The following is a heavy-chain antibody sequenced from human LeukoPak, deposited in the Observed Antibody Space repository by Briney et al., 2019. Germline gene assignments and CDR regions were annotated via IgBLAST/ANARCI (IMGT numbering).Heavy chain of an antibody. Sequence: VASVKVSCKASGYTFTGYSIHWVRQAPGQGLEWMGWINPNSGGTNYAQKFQGRVSMTRDTSISTAYMELSSLRSDDTAVFYCARGRDSDSWYFDWFDTWGQETLVTVSS. V-gene: IGHV1-2*02. D-gene: IGHD6-13*01. CDR2: INPNSGGT. J-gene: IGHJ5*02. CDR1: GYTFTGYS. CDR3: ARGRDSDSWYFDWFDT.